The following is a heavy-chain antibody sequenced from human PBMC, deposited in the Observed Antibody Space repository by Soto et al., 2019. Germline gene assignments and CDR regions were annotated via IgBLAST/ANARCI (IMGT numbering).Heavy chain of an antibody. CDR1: GFTFSSYA. Sequence: PGGSLRLSCAASGFTFSSYAMHWVRQAPGKGLEWVAVISYDGSNKYYADSVKGRFTISRDNSKNTLYLQMNSLRAEDTAVYYCANFEYSSSSDWFDPWGQGTLVTV. D-gene: IGHD6-6*01. CDR2: ISYDGSNK. V-gene: IGHV3-30-3*01. CDR3: ANFEYSSSSDWFDP. J-gene: IGHJ5*02.